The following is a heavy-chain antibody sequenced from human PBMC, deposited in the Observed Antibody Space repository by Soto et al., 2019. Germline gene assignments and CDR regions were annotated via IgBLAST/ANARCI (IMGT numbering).Heavy chain of an antibody. CDR1: GFTFSNAW. CDR3: TTDPKGDMVSFYGMDV. V-gene: IGHV3-15*01. D-gene: IGHD2-8*01. CDR2: IKSKTDGGTT. J-gene: IGHJ6*02. Sequence: GGSLRLSCAASGFTFSNAWMSWVRQAPGKGLEWVGRIKSKTDGGTTDYAAPVKGRFTISRDDSKNTLYLQMNSLKTEDTAVYYCTTDPKGDMVSFYGMDVWGQGTTVTVSS.